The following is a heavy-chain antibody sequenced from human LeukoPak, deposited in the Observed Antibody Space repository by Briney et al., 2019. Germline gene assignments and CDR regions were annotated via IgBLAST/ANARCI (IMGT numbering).Heavy chain of an antibody. CDR2: ISGYNGNT. CDR1: GYTFTTYG. CDR3: ARMVVVAATLMGYFDL. D-gene: IGHD2-15*01. Sequence: ASVKVSCTSSGYTFTTYGISWVRQAPGQGLEWMGWISGYNGNTNYAQKFQGKVTMTTDTSTSTVYMELRSLRSDDTAVYYCARMVVVAATLMGYFDLWGRGTLVTVSS. J-gene: IGHJ2*01. V-gene: IGHV1-18*01.